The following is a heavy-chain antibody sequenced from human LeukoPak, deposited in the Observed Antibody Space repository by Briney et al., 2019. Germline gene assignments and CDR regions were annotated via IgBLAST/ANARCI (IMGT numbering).Heavy chain of an antibody. D-gene: IGHD5-24*01. CDR2: IKQDESEK. CDR1: GFTFSSYW. Sequence: GGSLRLSCAASGFTFSSYWMTWVRQPPGKGLEWVANIKQDESEKYYVDSVKGRFTISRDNASNSLYLQMNSLRAEDTAVYYCARDFSDQLITGERWLQFSGHAFDIWGQGTMVSVSS. CDR3: ARDFSDQLITGERWLQFSGHAFDI. J-gene: IGHJ3*02. V-gene: IGHV3-7*01.